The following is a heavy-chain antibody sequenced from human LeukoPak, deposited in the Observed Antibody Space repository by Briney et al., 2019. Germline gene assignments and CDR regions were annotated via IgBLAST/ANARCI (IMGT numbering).Heavy chain of an antibody. V-gene: IGHV4-59*01. D-gene: IGHD1-26*01. Sequence: SETLSLTCSVSGASISNYYWNWVRQPPGKGLEWIGNIYVRGSTNYNPSLKSRVTISLDTSKDQFSLKLTSVTAADTAFYYCAKDWELGSWGQGTLVTVSS. J-gene: IGHJ5*02. CDR2: IYVRGST. CDR3: AKDWELGS. CDR1: GASISNYY.